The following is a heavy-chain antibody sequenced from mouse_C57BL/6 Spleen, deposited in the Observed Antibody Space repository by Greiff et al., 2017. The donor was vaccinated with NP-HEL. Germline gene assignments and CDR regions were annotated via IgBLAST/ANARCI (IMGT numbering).Heavy chain of an antibody. Sequence: EVKLVESGGGLVKPGGSLKLSCAASGFTFSSYAMSWVRQTPEKRLEWVATISDGGSYTYYPDNVKGRFTISRDNAKNNLYLQMSHLKSEDTAMYYCAREGDYDYDGFAYWGQGTLVTVSA. V-gene: IGHV5-4*01. J-gene: IGHJ3*01. CDR1: GFTFSSYA. CDR2: ISDGGSYT. CDR3: AREGDYDYDGFAY. D-gene: IGHD2-4*01.